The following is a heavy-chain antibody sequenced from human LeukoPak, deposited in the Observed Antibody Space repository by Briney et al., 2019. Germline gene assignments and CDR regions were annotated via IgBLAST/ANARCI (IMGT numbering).Heavy chain of an antibody. Sequence: ASVKVPCKASGYTFTGYYIHWVRQAPGQGLEWMGIINPSGGSTSYAQKFQGRVTMTRDTSTSTVYMELSSLRSEDTAVYYCARDKPNYYDSSGIIDYWGQGTLVTVSS. V-gene: IGHV1-46*01. CDR1: GYTFTGYY. CDR2: INPSGGST. D-gene: IGHD3-22*01. CDR3: ARDKPNYYDSSGIIDY. J-gene: IGHJ4*02.